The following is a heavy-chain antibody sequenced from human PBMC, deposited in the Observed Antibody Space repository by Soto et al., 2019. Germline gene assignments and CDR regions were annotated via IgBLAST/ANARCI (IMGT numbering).Heavy chain of an antibody. Sequence: PGGSLRLSCAASGLTFSSYGMHWVRQAPGKGLEWVAVIWYDGSNKYYADSVKGRFTISRDNSKNTLYLQMNSLRAEDTAVYYCAKVAYYDSSGYLYWGQGTLVTVSS. V-gene: IGHV3-33*06. CDR2: IWYDGSNK. J-gene: IGHJ4*02. CDR1: GLTFSSYG. CDR3: AKVAYYDSSGYLY. D-gene: IGHD3-22*01.